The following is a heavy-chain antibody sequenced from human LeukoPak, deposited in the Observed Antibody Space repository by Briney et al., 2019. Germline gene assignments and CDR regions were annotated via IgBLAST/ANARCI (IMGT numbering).Heavy chain of an antibody. D-gene: IGHD3-3*01. CDR3: ARDLQEGISEVGVGTFDI. CDR2: ISSSSSYI. V-gene: IGHV3-21*01. J-gene: IGHJ3*02. CDR1: GFTFSSYS. Sequence: PGGSLRLSCAASGFTFSSYSMNWVRQAPGKGLEWVSSISSSSSYIYYADSVKGRFTISRDNAKNSLYLQMNSLRAEDTAVYYCARDLQEGISEVGVGTFDIWGQGTMVTVSS.